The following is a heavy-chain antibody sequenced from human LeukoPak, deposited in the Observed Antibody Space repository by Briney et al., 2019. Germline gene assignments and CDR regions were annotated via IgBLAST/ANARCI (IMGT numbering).Heavy chain of an antibody. CDR1: GFNISDYG. CDR3: ARYYGSGSPPFDY. Sequence: PGGSLRLPCAATGFNISDYGINWVRQAPGKGLEWVAVMWYDGRNKYYGDSVKGRFTISRDTSKNTLYLQMNSLRAEDTAVYYCARYYGSGSPPFDYWGQGTLVTVSS. V-gene: IGHV3-33*01. CDR2: MWYDGRNK. D-gene: IGHD3-10*01. J-gene: IGHJ4*02.